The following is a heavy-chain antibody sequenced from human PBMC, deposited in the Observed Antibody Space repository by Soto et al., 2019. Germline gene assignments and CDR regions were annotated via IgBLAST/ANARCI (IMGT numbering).Heavy chain of an antibody. V-gene: IGHV3-23*01. D-gene: IGHD3-3*01. CDR1: GFTFSSYA. Sequence: GGSLRLSCAASGFTFSSYAMSWVRQAPGKGLEWVSAISGSGGSTYYADSVKGRFTISRDNSKNTLYLQMNSLRAGDTAVYYCANMGLRFLEWLSYPYGMDVWGQGTTVTVSS. CDR3: ANMGLRFLEWLSYPYGMDV. CDR2: ISGSGGST. J-gene: IGHJ6*02.